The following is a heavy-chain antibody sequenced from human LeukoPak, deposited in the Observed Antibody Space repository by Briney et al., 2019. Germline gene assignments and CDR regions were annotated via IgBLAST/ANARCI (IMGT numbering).Heavy chain of an antibody. CDR1: GGSFSGYY. Sequence: SETLSLTCAVYGGSFSGYYWSWIRQPPGKGLEWIGEINHSGSTNYNPSLKSRVTISVDTSKNQFSLKLSSVTAADTAVYYCARHQKVVTIFGVVTRSGWFDPWGQGTLVTVSS. D-gene: IGHD3-3*01. CDR3: ARHQKVVTIFGVVTRSGWFDP. V-gene: IGHV4-34*01. CDR2: INHSGST. J-gene: IGHJ5*02.